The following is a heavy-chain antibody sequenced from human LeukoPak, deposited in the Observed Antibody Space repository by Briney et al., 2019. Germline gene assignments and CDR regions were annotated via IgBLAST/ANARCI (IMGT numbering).Heavy chain of an antibody. CDR1: GGTFSSYA. J-gene: IGHJ6*02. D-gene: IGHD2-2*02. CDR2: IVPILGIA. V-gene: IGHV1-69*04. CDR3: ARGDIVVVPAAIPNYYYYGMDV. Sequence: SVKVSCKASGGTFSSYAISWVRQAPGQGLEWMGRIVPILGIANYAQEFQGRVTITADKSTSTAYMELSSLRSEDTAMYYCARGDIVVVPAAIPNYYYYGMDVWGQGTTVTVSS.